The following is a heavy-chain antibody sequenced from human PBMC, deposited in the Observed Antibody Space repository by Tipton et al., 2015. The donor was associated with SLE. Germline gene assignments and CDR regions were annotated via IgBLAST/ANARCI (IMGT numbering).Heavy chain of an antibody. CDR1: GGTFSSYA. V-gene: IGHV1-69*05. D-gene: IGHD3-3*01. Sequence: QSGPEVKKPGSSVKVSCKASGGTFSSYAFSWVRQAPGQGLEWMGGIIAIFGTADYAQKFQGRVTITTDESTSTAYMELSSLRYEDTAYYSGARAQNTDFWSGLPSGQHAFDIWGQGTMVTASS. CDR2: IIAIFGTA. CDR3: ARAQNTDFWSGLPSGQHAFDI. J-gene: IGHJ3*02.